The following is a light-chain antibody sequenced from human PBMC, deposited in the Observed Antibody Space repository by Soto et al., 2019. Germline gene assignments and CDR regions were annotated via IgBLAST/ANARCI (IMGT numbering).Light chain of an antibody. J-gene: IGKJ3*01. CDR2: DDS. CDR3: QHYNSLSS. CDR1: QSISSY. V-gene: IGKV1-5*01. Sequence: DIQMTQSPSTLSASVGDRVTITCRASQSISSYLAWYQQKPGEDPKLLIYDDSSLQSGVPSRFSGSGSGTEFSLSISSLQPDDFATYYCQHYNSLSSFGPGTKVDIK.